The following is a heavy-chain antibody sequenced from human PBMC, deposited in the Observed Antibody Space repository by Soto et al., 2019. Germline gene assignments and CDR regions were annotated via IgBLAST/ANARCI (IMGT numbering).Heavy chain of an antibody. CDR1: GYTFTSYG. D-gene: IGHD3-3*01. CDR3: ASKSDFWSGYWYFDL. J-gene: IGHJ2*01. CDR2: ISAYNGNT. Sequence: ASVKVSCKASGYTFTSYGISWVRQAPGQGLEWMGWISAYNGNTNYAQKLQGRVTMTTDTSTSTAYMELRSLRSDATAVYYCASKSDFWSGYWYFDLWGRGTLVTVSS. V-gene: IGHV1-18*01.